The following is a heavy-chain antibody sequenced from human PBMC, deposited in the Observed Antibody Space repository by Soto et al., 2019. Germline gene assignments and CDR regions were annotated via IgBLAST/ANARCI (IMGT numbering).Heavy chain of an antibody. CDR2: IYYSGST. J-gene: IGHJ4*02. Sequence: LSLTCTVSGGTISSGDYFWNWIRQPPGKGLEWIGYIYYSGSTYYDPSLKSRGTISLDTSKNQFSLKLSSVTAADTAVYYCARTLVTNYYFDYWGQGTLVTVSS. CDR3: ARTLVTNYYFDY. CDR1: GGTISSGDYF. D-gene: IGHD5-18*01. V-gene: IGHV4-30-4*01.